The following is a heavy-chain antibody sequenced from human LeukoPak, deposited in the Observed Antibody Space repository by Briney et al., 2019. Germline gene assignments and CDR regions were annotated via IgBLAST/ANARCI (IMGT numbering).Heavy chain of an antibody. Sequence: RASVKVSCKASGYTFTSYGISWVRQAPGQGLEWMGWISAYNGNTSYAQKLQGRVTMTTDTSTSTAYMELRSLRSDDTAVYYCAMGTVTTSWFDPWGQGTLVTVSS. CDR2: ISAYNGNT. V-gene: IGHV1-18*01. CDR1: GYTFTSYG. D-gene: IGHD4-11*01. J-gene: IGHJ5*02. CDR3: AMGTVTTSWFDP.